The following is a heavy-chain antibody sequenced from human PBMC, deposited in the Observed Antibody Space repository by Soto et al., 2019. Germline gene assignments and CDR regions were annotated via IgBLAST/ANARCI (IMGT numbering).Heavy chain of an antibody. Sequence: EVQLLESGGGLVQPGGSLRLSCAASGFTFSSYAMSWVRQAPGKGLEWVSAISGSGGSTYYADSVKGRFTISRDNSKNTLYLQMNSLRAEDTAIYYCAKVLAARLDYYYGMDVWGQGTTVTVSS. J-gene: IGHJ6*02. CDR2: ISGSGGST. CDR1: GFTFSSYA. D-gene: IGHD6-6*01. CDR3: AKVLAARLDYYYGMDV. V-gene: IGHV3-23*01.